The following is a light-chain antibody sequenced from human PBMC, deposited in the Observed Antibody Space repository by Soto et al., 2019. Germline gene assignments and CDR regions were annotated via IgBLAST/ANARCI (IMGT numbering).Light chain of an antibody. CDR2: GAS. J-gene: IGKJ1*01. CDR1: QSVSRN. V-gene: IGKV3-15*01. Sequence: EIVMTQSPATLSVSPGERATLSCRASQSVSRNLAWYQQRPGQAPRLLIYGASTRATGIPARFSGSGSGTEFTLTISSLQSEDFAVYYCQQYNNWPRTFSQGTKVEIK. CDR3: QQYNNWPRT.